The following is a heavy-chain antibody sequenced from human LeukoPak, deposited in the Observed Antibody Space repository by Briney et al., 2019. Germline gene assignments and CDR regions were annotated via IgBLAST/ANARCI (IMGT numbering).Heavy chain of an antibody. D-gene: IGHD6-13*01. CDR1: GFTFSSDG. V-gene: IGHV3-30*18. CDR2: ISYDGSNK. J-gene: IGHJ4*02. CDR3: AKDRSSSWIDD. Sequence: GRSLRLSCAASGFTFSSDGMHWVRQAPGKGLEWVAVISYDGSNKYYADSVKGRFTISRDNSKNTLYLQMNSLRAEDTAVYYCAKDRSSSWIDDWGQGTLVTVSS.